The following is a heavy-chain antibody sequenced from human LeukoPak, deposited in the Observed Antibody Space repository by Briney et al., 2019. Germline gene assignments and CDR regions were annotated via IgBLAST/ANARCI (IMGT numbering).Heavy chain of an antibody. J-gene: IGHJ4*02. CDR2: IYYSGST. Sequence: SETLSLTCTVSGVSISSGGYYWSWVRQHPGKGLEWIGYIYYSGSTYYNPSLKSRVTISVDTSKNQFSLKLSSVTAADTAVYYCARVLIRVLPAAMTYFDYWGQGTLVTVSS. V-gene: IGHV4-31*03. D-gene: IGHD2-2*01. CDR1: GVSISSGGYY. CDR3: ARVLIRVLPAAMTYFDY.